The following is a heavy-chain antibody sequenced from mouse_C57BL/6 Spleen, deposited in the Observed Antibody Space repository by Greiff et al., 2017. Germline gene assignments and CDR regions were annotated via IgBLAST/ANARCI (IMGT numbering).Heavy chain of an antibody. CDR2: IDPETGGT. J-gene: IGHJ2*01. D-gene: IGHD1-1*01. V-gene: IGHV1-15*01. CDR1: GYTFTDYE. CDR3: TRRRYYGSSYVFDY. Sequence: QVQLKESGAELVRPGASVTLSCKASGYTFTDYEMHWVKQTPVHGLEWIGAIDPETGGTAYNQKFKGKAILTADKSSSTAYMELRSLTSEASAVYYCTRRRYYGSSYVFDYWGQGTTLTVSS.